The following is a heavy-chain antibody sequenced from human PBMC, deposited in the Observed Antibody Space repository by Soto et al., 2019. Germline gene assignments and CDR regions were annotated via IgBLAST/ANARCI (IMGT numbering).Heavy chain of an antibody. Sequence: ASVKVSCKASGYTFTSYGISWVRQAPGQGLEWMGWISAYNGNTNYAQKLQGRVTISVDTSKNQFSLKLSSVTAADTAVYYCARHAKVVAATPDYYYMDVWGKGTTVTVSS. D-gene: IGHD2-15*01. CDR3: ARHAKVVAATPDYYYMDV. J-gene: IGHJ6*03. CDR2: ISAYNGNT. CDR1: GYTFTSYG. V-gene: IGHV1-18*01.